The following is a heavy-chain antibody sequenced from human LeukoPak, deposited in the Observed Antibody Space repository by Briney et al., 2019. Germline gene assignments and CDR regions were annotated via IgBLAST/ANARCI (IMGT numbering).Heavy chain of an antibody. CDR2: ISAYNGNT. J-gene: IGHJ3*02. CDR1: GYTFTSYG. D-gene: IGHD5-18*01. CDR3: ARVDTAMANDAFDI. Sequence: GASVKVSCKASGYTFTSYGISWVRQAPGQGLEWMGWISAYNGNTNYAQKLRGRVTMTTDTSTSTAYMELRSLRSDDTAVYYCARVDTAMANDAFDIWGQGTMVTVSS. V-gene: IGHV1-18*01.